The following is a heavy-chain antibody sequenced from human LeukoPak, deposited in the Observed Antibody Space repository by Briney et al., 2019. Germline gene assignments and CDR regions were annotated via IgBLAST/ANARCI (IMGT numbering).Heavy chain of an antibody. V-gene: IGHV3-48*01. CDR1: GFTFSTYS. Sequence: GGSLRLSCAASGFTFSTYSMNWVRQAPGKGLEWVSYIGSSDSTIYYADSVKGRFTISRDNAKNSLYLQMNSLRAEDTAVYYCAKDYSKTSYYGSGTYYRPNWFDPWGQGTLVTVSS. CDR2: IGSSDSTI. J-gene: IGHJ5*02. D-gene: IGHD3-10*01. CDR3: AKDYSKTSYYGSGTYYRPNWFDP.